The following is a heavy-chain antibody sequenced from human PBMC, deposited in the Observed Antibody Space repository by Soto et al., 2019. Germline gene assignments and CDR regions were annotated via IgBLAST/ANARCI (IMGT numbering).Heavy chain of an antibody. D-gene: IGHD2-15*01. CDR2: ISSISSYI. CDR1: GFTFSNSS. Sequence: GGSLRLSCAASGFTFSNSSMNWVRLVPGKGLEWVSSISSISSYIYYADSVKGRFTISRDNARNSLFLQMNSLRADDTAVYYCARILGYETQYYYYMDVWGKGTTVTVSS. J-gene: IGHJ6*03. CDR3: ARILGYETQYYYYMDV. V-gene: IGHV3-21*01.